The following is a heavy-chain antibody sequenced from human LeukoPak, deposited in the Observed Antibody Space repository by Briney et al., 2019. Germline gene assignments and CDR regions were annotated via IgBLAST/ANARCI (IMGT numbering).Heavy chain of an antibody. Sequence: SEALSVTCIVSGGSLSSYSWNWTRQSPGKGLEWVGYISHSGTTSYNSSLKSRVTISVDTSKNQLSLKLTSVTAADTAVYYCARWDDSAWGFGNWGPGTLVTVSS. CDR1: GGSLSSYS. D-gene: IGHD6-19*01. J-gene: IGHJ4*02. V-gene: IGHV4-59*08. CDR2: ISHSGTT. CDR3: ARWDDSAWGFGN.